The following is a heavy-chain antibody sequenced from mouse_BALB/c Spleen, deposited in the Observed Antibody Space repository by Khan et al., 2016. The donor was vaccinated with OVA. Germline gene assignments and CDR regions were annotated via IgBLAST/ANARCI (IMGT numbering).Heavy chain of an antibody. V-gene: IGHV9-4*02. Sequence: QIQLVQSGPELKKPGETVRISCKASGYTFTTAGMQWVQKMPGKGLKWIGWINTHSGVPKYAEDFKGRFAISLETSASTVYLQITNLKNEDTATYFCARGGAAFYRNDGGAMDYWGHGTSVTVSS. CDR1: GYTFTTAG. J-gene: IGHJ4*01. CDR3: ARGGAAFYRNDGGAMDY. CDR2: INTHSGVP. D-gene: IGHD2-14*01.